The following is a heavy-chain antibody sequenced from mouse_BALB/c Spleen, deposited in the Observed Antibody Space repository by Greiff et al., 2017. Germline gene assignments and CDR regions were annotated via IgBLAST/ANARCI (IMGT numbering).Heavy chain of an antibody. D-gene: IGHD1-1*01. CDR2: ISSGSSTI. CDR3: AREGRGFAY. CDR1: GFTFSSFG. V-gene: IGHV5-17*02. Sequence: EVQRVESGGGLVQPGGSRKLSCAASGFTFSSFGMHWVRQAPEKGLEWVAYISSGSSTIYYADTVKGRFTISRDNPKNTLFLQMTSLRSEDTAMYYCAREGRGFAYWGQGTLVTVSA. J-gene: IGHJ3*01.